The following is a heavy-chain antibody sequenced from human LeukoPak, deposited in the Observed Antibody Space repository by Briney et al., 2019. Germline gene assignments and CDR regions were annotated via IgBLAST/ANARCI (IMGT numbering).Heavy chain of an antibody. CDR1: GYTFTSYD. J-gene: IGHJ6*03. CDR2: MNPNSGNT. D-gene: IGHD2-15*01. CDR3: ARGLGYCSGGSCSYYYYYYMDV. Sequence: GASVKVSCKASGYTFTSYDINWVRQATGQGLEWMGWMNPNSGNTGYAQKFQGRVTMTRNTSISTAYMEPSSLRSEDTAVYYCARGLGYCSGGSCSYYYYYYMDVWGKGTTVTVSS. V-gene: IGHV1-8*01.